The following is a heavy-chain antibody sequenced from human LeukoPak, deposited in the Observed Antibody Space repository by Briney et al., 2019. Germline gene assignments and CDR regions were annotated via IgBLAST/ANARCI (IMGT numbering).Heavy chain of an antibody. CDR3: AKGVRESSGSYCFDY. J-gene: IGHJ4*02. CDR2: ISGSGGST. CDR1: GFTFSSYA. V-gene: IGHV3-23*01. Sequence: GGSLRLSCAASGFTFSSYAMSWVRQAPGKGLEWVSAISGSGGSTYYADSVKGRFTISRDNSKNTLYLQMNSLRAEDTAVYYCAKGVRESSGSYCFDYWGQGTLVTISS. D-gene: IGHD1-26*01.